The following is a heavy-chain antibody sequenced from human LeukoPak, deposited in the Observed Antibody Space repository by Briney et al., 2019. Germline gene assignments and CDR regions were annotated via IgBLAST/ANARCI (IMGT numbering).Heavy chain of an antibody. CDR1: GYSFTSYW. CDR2: IYPGDSDT. V-gene: IGHV5-51*01. D-gene: IGHD2-2*01. CDR3: ARSCTSTSCYLTDAFDI. J-gene: IGHJ3*02. Sequence: KPGESLKISCKGSGYSFTSYWIGWVRQMPGKGLEWMGIIYPGDSDTRYSPSFQGQVTISADKSISTAYLQWSSLKASDTAMYYCARSCTSTSCYLTDAFDIWGQGTMVTVSS.